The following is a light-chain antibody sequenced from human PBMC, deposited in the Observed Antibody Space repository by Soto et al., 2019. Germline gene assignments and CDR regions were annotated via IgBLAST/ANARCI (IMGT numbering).Light chain of an antibody. J-gene: IGKJ1*01. V-gene: IGKV3-11*01. CDR2: DAS. Sequence: EIVLTQSPATLSLSPGERATLSCRASQSVSSYLAWYQQKPGQAPRLLIYDASNRATGIPARFSGSGSGTDFNLTISSLEPEDFAVYYCQQRSNWLWTFGQGTKV. CDR1: QSVSSY. CDR3: QQRSNWLWT.